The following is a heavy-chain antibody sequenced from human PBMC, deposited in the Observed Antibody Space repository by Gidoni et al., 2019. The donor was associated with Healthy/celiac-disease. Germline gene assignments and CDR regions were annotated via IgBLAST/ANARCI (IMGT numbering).Heavy chain of an antibody. CDR3: ATRGRREYYYDSSGYYYFDY. V-gene: IGHV1-24*01. CDR1: GYTLTELS. Sequence: QVQLVQSGAEVKKPGASVKVSCKVSGYTLTELSMHWVRQAPGKGLEWMGGFDPEDGETIYAQKFQGRVTMTEDTSTDTAYMELSSLRSEDTAVYYCATRGRREYYYDSSGYYYFDYWGQGTLVTVSS. D-gene: IGHD3-22*01. CDR2: FDPEDGET. J-gene: IGHJ4*02.